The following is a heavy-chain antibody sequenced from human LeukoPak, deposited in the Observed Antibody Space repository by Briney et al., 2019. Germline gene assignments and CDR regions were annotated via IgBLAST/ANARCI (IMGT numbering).Heavy chain of an antibody. D-gene: IGHD3-3*01. CDR1: GYSISSGYY. V-gene: IGHV4-38-2*02. CDR3: ARYDFWSGYHFDY. J-gene: IGHJ4*02. Sequence: SETLSLTCTVSGYSISSGYYWGWIRQPPGQDLEWIGSIYHSGSTYYNPSLKSRVTISVDTSKNQFSLKLTSVTAADTAVYYCARYDFWSGYHFDYWGQGTLVTVSS. CDR2: IYHSGST.